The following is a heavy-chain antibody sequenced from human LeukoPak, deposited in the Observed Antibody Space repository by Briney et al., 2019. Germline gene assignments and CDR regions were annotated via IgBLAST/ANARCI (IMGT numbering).Heavy chain of an antibody. D-gene: IGHD4-17*01. CDR3: ARINFGDDY. Sequence: PGGSLRLSCAASGFTVSNNCINWVRQAPGKGLEWVSLIYGSGSADYADSVKGRFTISRDNSMNTVYLQMNSLRAEDTAVYYCARINFGDDYWGQGTLVTVSS. CDR1: GFTVSNNC. J-gene: IGHJ4*02. CDR2: IYGSGSA. V-gene: IGHV3-66*01.